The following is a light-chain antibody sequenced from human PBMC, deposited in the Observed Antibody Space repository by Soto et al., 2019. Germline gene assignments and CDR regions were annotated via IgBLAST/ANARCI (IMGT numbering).Light chain of an antibody. CDR1: QSISSY. Sequence: DIQMTQSPSSLSASVGDRVTITCRASQSISSYLNWYQQKPGKAPKLLIYAASSLQSGVPSRFSGSGSGTDFTLNISSMQPEDFATYYCQQSYSTPRGYTFGQGTKLEIK. CDR3: QQSYSTPRGYT. CDR2: AAS. V-gene: IGKV1-39*01. J-gene: IGKJ2*01.